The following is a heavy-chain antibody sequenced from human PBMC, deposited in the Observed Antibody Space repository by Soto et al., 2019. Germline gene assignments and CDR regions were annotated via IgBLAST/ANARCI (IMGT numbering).Heavy chain of an antibody. CDR3: ARDRVEYSSSPTWFDP. V-gene: IGHV3-30-3*01. CDR2: ISYDGSNK. D-gene: IGHD6-6*01. Sequence: ESGGGVVQPGRSLRLSCAASGFTFSSYAMHWVRQAPGKGLEWVAVISYDGSNKYYADSVKGRFTISRDNSKNTLYLQMNSLRAEDTAVYYCARDRVEYSSSPTWFDPWGQGTLVTVSS. J-gene: IGHJ5*02. CDR1: GFTFSSYA.